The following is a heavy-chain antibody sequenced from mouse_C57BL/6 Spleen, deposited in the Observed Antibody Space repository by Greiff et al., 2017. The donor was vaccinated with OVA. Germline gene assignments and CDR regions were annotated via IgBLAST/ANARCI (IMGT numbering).Heavy chain of an antibody. CDR1: GFTFSSYA. V-gene: IGHV5-4*01. CDR2: ISDGGSYT. D-gene: IGHD1-1*01. CDR3: ARDRGSSGYYAMDY. Sequence: EVQGVESGGGLVKPGGSLKLSCAASGFTFSSYAMSWVRQTPEKRLEWVATISDGGSYTYSPDNVKGRFTISRDNAKNNLYMQMSHLKAEDTAMYYCARDRGSSGYYAMDYWGQGTSVTVSS. J-gene: IGHJ4*01.